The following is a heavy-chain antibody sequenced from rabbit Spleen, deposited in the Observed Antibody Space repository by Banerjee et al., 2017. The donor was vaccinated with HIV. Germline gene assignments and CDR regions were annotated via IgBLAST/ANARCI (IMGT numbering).Heavy chain of an antibody. CDR2: IYTGIGGRT. V-gene: IGHV1S40*01. Sequence: QSLEESWGDLVKPGASLTLTCTASGFSFSSSDYMCWVRQAPGKGLEWIAFIYTGIGGRTYYASWAIGRFTISKTSSTTVTLKMTSLTAADTATYFCKRENTYYTYAMDLWGQGTLVKVS. D-gene: IGHD8-1*01. CDR1: GFSFSSSDY. CDR3: KRENTYYTYAMDL. J-gene: IGHJ6*01.